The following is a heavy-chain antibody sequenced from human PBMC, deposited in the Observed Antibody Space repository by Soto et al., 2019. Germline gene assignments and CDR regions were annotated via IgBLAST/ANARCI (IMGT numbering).Heavy chain of an antibody. V-gene: IGHV3-74*01. Sequence: GGALRLSCAASGFTFSSYWMHWVRQAPGKGLVWVSRINSDGSSTSYADSVEGRFTISRDNAKNTLYLQMNSLRAEDTAVYYCARDLTVTTIWSRYYYRMDVWGKGTTVTVSS. CDR3: ARDLTVTTIWSRYYYRMDV. CDR2: INSDGSST. CDR1: GFTFSSYW. J-gene: IGHJ6*04. D-gene: IGHD4-4*01.